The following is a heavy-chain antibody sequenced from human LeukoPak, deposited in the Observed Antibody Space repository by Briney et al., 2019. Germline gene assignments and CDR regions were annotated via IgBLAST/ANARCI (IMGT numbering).Heavy chain of an antibody. V-gene: IGHV4-39*01. D-gene: IGHD3-9*01. J-gene: IGHJ4*02. CDR1: GGSISSSSYY. CDR3: ASYTYYDILTGNY. CDR2: IYYSGST. Sequence: SETLSLTCTVSGGSISSSSYYWGWIRQPPGRGLEWIGSIYYSGSTYYNPSLKSRVTISVDTSKNQFSLKLSSVTAADTAVYYCASYTYYDILTGNYWGQGTLVTVSS.